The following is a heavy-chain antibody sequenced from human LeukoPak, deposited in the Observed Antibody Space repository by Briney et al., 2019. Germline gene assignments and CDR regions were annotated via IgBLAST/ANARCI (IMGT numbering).Heavy chain of an antibody. CDR1: GFTFSNAG. V-gene: IGHV3-7*03. D-gene: IGHD3-16*01. Sequence: SGGSLRLSCAASGFTFSNAGLSWARQAPGKGLEWVASINHNGNVNYYVDSVKGRFTISRDNAKNSLYLQMSNLRAEDTAVYFCARGGGLDVWGQGATVTVSS. J-gene: IGHJ6*02. CDR3: ARGGGLDV. CDR2: INHNGNVN.